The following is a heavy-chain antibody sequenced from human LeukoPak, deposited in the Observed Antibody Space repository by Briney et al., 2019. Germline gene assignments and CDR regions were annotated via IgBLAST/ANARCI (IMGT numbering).Heavy chain of an antibody. V-gene: IGHV4-59*08. J-gene: IGHJ5*02. CDR3: ARHYSITGGRLSGYWLDP. CDR2: MFYTGST. CDR1: GGSITTCW. Sequence: SETLSLTCTVSGGSITTCWWSWIRQPPGKGLEWIAYMFYTGSTNYNPSLKSRATMSVDTSKNQVSLKLSSVTAADTAVYYCARHYSITGGRLSGYWLDPWGQGTLVTVSS. D-gene: IGHD7-27*01.